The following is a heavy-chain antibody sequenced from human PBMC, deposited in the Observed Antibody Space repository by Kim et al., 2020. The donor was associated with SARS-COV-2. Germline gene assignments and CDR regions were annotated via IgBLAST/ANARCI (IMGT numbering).Heavy chain of an antibody. Sequence: GGSLRLSCAASGFTFSSYAMSWVRQAPGKGLEWVSAISGSGGSTYYADSVKGRFTISRDNSKNTLYLQMNSLRAEDTAVYYCAKDGPHSSGYYYVGAFDIWGQGTMVTVSS. CDR2: ISGSGGST. CDR1: GFTFSSYA. V-gene: IGHV3-23*01. CDR3: AKDGPHSSGYYYVGAFDI. D-gene: IGHD3-22*01. J-gene: IGHJ3*02.